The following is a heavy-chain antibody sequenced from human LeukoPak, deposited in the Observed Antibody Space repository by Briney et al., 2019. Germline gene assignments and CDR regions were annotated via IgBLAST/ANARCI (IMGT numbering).Heavy chain of an antibody. Sequence: PSETLSLTCSVSGGSISSYYWNWIRQPPGKGLEWIGEINHSGSTNYNPSLKSRVTISVDTSKNQFSLKLSSVTAADTAVYYCARSLVVGATYPYHWGQGTLVTVSS. V-gene: IGHV4-34*01. CDR3: ARSLVVGATYPYH. J-gene: IGHJ5*02. CDR1: GGSISSYY. CDR2: INHSGST. D-gene: IGHD1-26*01.